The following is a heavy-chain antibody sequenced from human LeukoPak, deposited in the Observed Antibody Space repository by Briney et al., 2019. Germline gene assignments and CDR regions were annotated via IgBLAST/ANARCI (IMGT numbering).Heavy chain of an antibody. Sequence: PSETLSLTCTVSGDSISRSTYYWAWIRQPPGKGLEWIGSVYYGRSPYFNPSLESRATISVDTSKNHFSLKMSSVTAADTAVYYCARSSGTGAFSYWGQGTLVTVSS. J-gene: IGHJ4*02. CDR2: VYYGRSP. V-gene: IGHV4-39*02. CDR1: GDSISRSTYY. CDR3: ARSSGTGAFSY. D-gene: IGHD6-25*01.